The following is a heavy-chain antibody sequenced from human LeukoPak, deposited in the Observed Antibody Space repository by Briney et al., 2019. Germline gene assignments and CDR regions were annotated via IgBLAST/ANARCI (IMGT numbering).Heavy chain of an antibody. Sequence: GASVKVSCKASGYTFTSYYMHWMRQAPGQGLEWMGIINPSGGSTSYAQKFQGRVTMTRDTSTSTVYMELSSLRSEDTAVYYCARQVYFDWPAYYYYGMDVWGQGTTVTVSS. CDR3: ARQVYFDWPAYYYYGMDV. CDR2: INPSGGST. V-gene: IGHV1-46*01. J-gene: IGHJ6*02. D-gene: IGHD3-9*01. CDR1: GYTFTSYY.